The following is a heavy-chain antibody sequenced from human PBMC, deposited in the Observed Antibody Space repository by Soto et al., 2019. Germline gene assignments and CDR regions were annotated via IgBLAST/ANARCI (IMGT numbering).Heavy chain of an antibody. V-gene: IGHV5-10-1*01. CDR1: GYSFTSYW. CDR3: ARPTASLTPYYYYGMDV. CDR2: IDPSNSYT. D-gene: IGHD5-18*01. Sequence: PGESLKISCKGSGYSFTSYWISWVRQMPGKGLEWMRRIDPSNSYTNYSPSFQGHVTISADKSISTAYLQWSSLRASDTAMYYCARPTASLTPYYYYGMDVWGQGTTVTVSS. J-gene: IGHJ6*02.